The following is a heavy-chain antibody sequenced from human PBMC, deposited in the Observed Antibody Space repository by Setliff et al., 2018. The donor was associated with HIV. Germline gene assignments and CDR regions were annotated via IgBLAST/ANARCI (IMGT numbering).Heavy chain of an antibody. CDR2: IYYSGST. Sequence: PSETLSLTCTVSGGSISSFYWSWIRQPPGKGLEWIGYIYYSGSTSYNPSLKSRVTISVDTSKNQFSLKLTSVTAADTAIYYCARGVNFDYWGQGTQVTVSS. CDR1: GGSISSFY. D-gene: IGHD3-3*01. V-gene: IGHV4-59*01. J-gene: IGHJ4*02. CDR3: ARGVNFDY.